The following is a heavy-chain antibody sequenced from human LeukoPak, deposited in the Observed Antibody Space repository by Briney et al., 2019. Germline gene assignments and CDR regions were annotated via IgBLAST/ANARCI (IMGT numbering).Heavy chain of an antibody. V-gene: IGHV1-24*01. CDR2: FDPEDGET. CDR1: GYTLTELS. D-gene: IGHD2-2*01. Sequence: GASVKVSCKVSGYTLTELSMHWVRQAPGKGLEWMGGFDPEDGETIYAQKFQGRVTMTEDRSTDTAYMELSSLRSEDTAEYYCATFYCSSTSCPGWFDPWGQGTLVTVSS. CDR3: ATFYCSSTSCPGWFDP. J-gene: IGHJ5*02.